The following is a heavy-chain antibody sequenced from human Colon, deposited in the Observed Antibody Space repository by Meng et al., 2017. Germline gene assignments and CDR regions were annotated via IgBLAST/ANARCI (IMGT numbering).Heavy chain of an antibody. V-gene: IGHV4-59*01. D-gene: IGHD2-15*01. CDR1: GVSMRGYS. CDR3: ATKRAGSCSGGSCSSGYFDY. J-gene: IGHJ4*02. CDR2: IFHSGTT. Sequence: SETLSLTCTVSGVSMRGYSWSWLRQAPGTGREWIGDIFHSGTTNYNHSLKRRVTISVDTSNNQFSLKLSPVTAAATAVYYCATKRAGSCSGGSCSSGYFDYWGQGTLVTVSS.